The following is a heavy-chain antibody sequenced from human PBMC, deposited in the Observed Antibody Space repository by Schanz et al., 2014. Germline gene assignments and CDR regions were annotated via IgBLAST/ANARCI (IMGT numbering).Heavy chain of an antibody. CDR2: INPNTGGT. J-gene: IGHJ6*02. CDR1: GYTFSDYY. CDR3: ARDDRAYYYGMDV. D-gene: IGHD3-22*01. Sequence: QVQLVQSGAEVKKPGASAKVSCKASGYTFSDYYIHWVRQAPGQGLEWMGWINPNTGGTNFAQKFQGWVTVTRDTSISTVYMELSRVTYEDTAVYYCARDDRAYYYGMDVWGQGTTVTVSS. V-gene: IGHV1-2*04.